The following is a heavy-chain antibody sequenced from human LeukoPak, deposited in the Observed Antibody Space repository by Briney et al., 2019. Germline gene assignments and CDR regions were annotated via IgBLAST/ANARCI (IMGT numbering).Heavy chain of an antibody. J-gene: IGHJ4*02. CDR3: ARGYSSSYRIGY. CDR2: INGDGSST. Sequence: GGSLRLSCAASGFTFRSYWMHWVRQAPGKGLVWVSRINGDGSSTSDADSVKGRFTISRDNAKNTLYLQMNSLRAEDTAVYYCARGYSSSYRIGYWGQGTLVTVSS. D-gene: IGHD6-6*01. CDR1: GFTFRSYW. V-gene: IGHV3-74*01.